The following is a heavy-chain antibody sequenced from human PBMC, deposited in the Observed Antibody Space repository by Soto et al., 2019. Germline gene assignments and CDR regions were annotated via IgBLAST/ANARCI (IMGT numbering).Heavy chain of an antibody. CDR2: IYYSGST. V-gene: IGHV4-30-4*01. Sequence: SETLSLTCTVSGGSISSGDYYWSWIRQPPGKGLEWIGYIYYSGSTYYNPSLKSRVTISVDTSKNQFSLKLSSVTAADTAVYYCARGGSMVRGVVNWFDPWGQGTLVTISS. D-gene: IGHD3-10*01. J-gene: IGHJ5*02. CDR1: GGSISSGDYY. CDR3: ARGGSMVRGVVNWFDP.